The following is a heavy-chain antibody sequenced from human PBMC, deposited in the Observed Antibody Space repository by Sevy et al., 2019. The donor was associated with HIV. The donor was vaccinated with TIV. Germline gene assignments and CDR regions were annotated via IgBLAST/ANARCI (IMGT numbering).Heavy chain of an antibody. J-gene: IGHJ5*02. D-gene: IGHD3-22*01. V-gene: IGHV3-74*01. Sequence: GGSLRLSCAASGFTIRNYWMHWVRQAPGKGLVWVSRINSDGSSTSYADSVKGRFTISRDNAKNTLYLQMNSLRAEDTALYYCTRVRAAITTGWANWFDPWGQGTLVTVSS. CDR3: TRVRAAITTGWANWFDP. CDR2: INSDGSST. CDR1: GFTIRNYW.